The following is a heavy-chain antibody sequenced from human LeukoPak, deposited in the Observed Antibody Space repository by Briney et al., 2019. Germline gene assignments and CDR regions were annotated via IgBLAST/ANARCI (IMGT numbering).Heavy chain of an antibody. J-gene: IGHJ4*02. CDR2: IGHDGTYE. CDR1: GFSFNTYG. D-gene: IGHD3-16*01. CDR3: ARDLSRGKYFDY. Sequence: GGSLRLSCAASGFSFNTYGMHWVRQAPGKEPEWVAVIGHDGTYENYADSVKGRFTISRDNSKNTLYLQMSSLRADDAAVYYCARDLSRGKYFDYWGQGTLVTASS. V-gene: IGHV3-33*01.